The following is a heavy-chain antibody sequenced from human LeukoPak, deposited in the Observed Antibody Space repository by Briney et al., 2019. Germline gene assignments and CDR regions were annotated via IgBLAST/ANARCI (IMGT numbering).Heavy chain of an antibody. CDR3: AKDTALGGSGTDY. CDR2: IRYDGSNK. D-gene: IGHD3-10*01. Sequence: QAGGSLRLSCAASGFTFSSYGMHWVRQAPGKGLEWVAFIRYDGSNKYYADSVKGRFTIYRDNSENTLYLQMNSLRAEDTAVYYCAKDTALGGSGTDYWGQGTLVTVSS. J-gene: IGHJ4*02. CDR1: GFTFSSYG. V-gene: IGHV3-30*02.